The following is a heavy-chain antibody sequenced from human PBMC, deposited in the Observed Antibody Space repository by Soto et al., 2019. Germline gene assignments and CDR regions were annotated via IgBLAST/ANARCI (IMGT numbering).Heavy chain of an antibody. J-gene: IGHJ5*02. CDR1: GYTFTSYG. Sequence: QVQLVQSGAEVKKPGASVKVSCKASGYTFTSYGISWVRQAPGQGLEWMGWISAYNGNTNYAKKLQGRVTMTTDTTTSKNYLELRSLRSDDTAEYYCGRVWPIRYGSSWLHPILLRDDNWFDPWGQGTLGTVSS. V-gene: IGHV1-18*01. D-gene: IGHD6-13*01. CDR2: ISAYNGNT. CDR3: GRVWPIRYGSSWLHPILLRDDNWFDP.